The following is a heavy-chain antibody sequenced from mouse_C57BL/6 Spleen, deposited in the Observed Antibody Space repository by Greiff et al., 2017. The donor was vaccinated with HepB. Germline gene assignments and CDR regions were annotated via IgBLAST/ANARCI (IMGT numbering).Heavy chain of an antibody. Sequence: VQLQQSGPGLVQPSQSLSITCTVSGFSLTSYGVHWVRQSPGKGLEWLGVIGRGGSTDYNAAFMSRLSITKDNSKSQVFFKMNSLQADDTAIYYCAKNSGDYDGDPWFAYWGQGTLVTVSA. CDR3: AKNSGDYDGDPWFAY. V-gene: IGHV2-5*01. D-gene: IGHD2-4*01. CDR1: GFSLTSYG. J-gene: IGHJ3*01. CDR2: IGRGGST.